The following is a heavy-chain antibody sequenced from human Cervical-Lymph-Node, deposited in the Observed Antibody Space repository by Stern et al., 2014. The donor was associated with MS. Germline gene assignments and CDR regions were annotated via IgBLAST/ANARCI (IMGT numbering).Heavy chain of an antibody. Sequence: MQLVESGGGVVQPGRSLRLSCAASGFTFSSYGMHWVRQAPGKGLEWVAVIWYDGSNKYYADSVKGRFTISRDNSKNTLYLQMNSLRAEDTAVYYCAKSLIAVAGNYYYYGMDVRGQGTTVTVSS. CDR2: IWYDGSNK. V-gene: IGHV3-33*06. CDR1: GFTFSSYG. J-gene: IGHJ6*02. D-gene: IGHD6-19*01. CDR3: AKSLIAVAGNYYYYGMDV.